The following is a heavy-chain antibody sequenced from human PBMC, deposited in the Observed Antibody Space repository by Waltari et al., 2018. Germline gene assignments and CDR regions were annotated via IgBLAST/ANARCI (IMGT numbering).Heavy chain of an antibody. CDR3: ARAHSGSYSYVNWFDP. V-gene: IGHV4-38-2*01. Sequence: QVQLQESGPGLVKPSETLSLTCAVSGYSISSGYYWGWIRQPPEKGLEWIGSIYHSGRTHHTPSLKSRVTISIDASKNQFSLRLSSVTAADTAVYYCARAHSGSYSYVNWFDPWGQGTLVTVSS. CDR1: GYSISSGYY. J-gene: IGHJ5*02. CDR2: IYHSGRT. D-gene: IGHD1-26*01.